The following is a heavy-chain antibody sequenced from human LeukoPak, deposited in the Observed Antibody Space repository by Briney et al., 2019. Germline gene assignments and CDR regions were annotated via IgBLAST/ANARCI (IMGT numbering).Heavy chain of an antibody. CDR1: GGSFSGYY. Sequence: PSETLSLTCAVYGGSFSGYYWSWICQPPGKGLEWIGEINHSGSTNYNPSLKSRVTISVDTSKNQFSLKLSSVTAADTAVYYCARLQGKQWLVRNYYYYYMDVWGKGTTVTVSS. CDR2: INHSGST. J-gene: IGHJ6*03. D-gene: IGHD6-19*01. CDR3: ARLQGKQWLVRNYYYYYMDV. V-gene: IGHV4-34*01.